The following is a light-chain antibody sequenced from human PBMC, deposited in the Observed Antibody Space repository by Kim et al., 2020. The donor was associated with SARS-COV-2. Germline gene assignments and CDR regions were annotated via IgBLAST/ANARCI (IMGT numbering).Light chain of an antibody. J-gene: IGKJ1*01. Sequence: ASVGDTVTITCRASQGVNKYLAWYRQKPGTAPKLLIYATSSLHSGVPSRFSGSGSGTEFTLTITSLQPEDFATYYCQQANSYPWTFGQGTKVDIK. CDR3: QQANSYPWT. V-gene: IGKV1-12*01. CDR1: QGVNKY. CDR2: ATS.